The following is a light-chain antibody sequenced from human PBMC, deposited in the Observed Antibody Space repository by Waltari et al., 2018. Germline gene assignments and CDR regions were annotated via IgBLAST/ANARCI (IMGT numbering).Light chain of an antibody. CDR3: QQYYSTPPRT. CDR1: QSALYSSNNKNY. V-gene: IGKV4-1*01. CDR2: WAS. J-gene: IGKJ1*01. Sequence: DIVMTQSPDSLSVSLGERATINCKSSQSALYSSNNKNYLAWYQQKPGQPPKLLIYWASTRESGVPDRFSGSGSGTDFPLTISILQAEDVAVYYCQQYYSTPPRTFGQGTKVEIK.